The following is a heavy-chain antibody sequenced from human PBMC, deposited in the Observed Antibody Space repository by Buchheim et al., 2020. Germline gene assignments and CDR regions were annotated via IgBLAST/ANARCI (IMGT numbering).Heavy chain of an antibody. V-gene: IGHV3-48*03. Sequence: EVQLVESGGGLVQPGGSLRLSCAASGFTFSSYEMNWVRQAPGKGLEWVSYISSSGSTIYYADSVKGRFTISRDNAKNSLYLQMNSLRAEDTAVYHCARDPRYCSGGSCYPDYWGQGTL. CDR2: ISSSGSTI. J-gene: IGHJ4*02. CDR3: ARDPRYCSGGSCYPDY. D-gene: IGHD2-15*01. CDR1: GFTFSSYE.